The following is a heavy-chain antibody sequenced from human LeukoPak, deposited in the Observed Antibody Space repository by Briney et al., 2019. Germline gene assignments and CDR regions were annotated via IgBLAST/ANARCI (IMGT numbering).Heavy chain of an antibody. CDR1: GFTFSMYW. Sequence: GGSLRLSCEASGFTFSMYWMHWVRQAPGKGLVWISRINTDGSSTRYADSVKGRFTISRDNTKNTLYLQMNSLRAEDTAVYYCARDYSNRFDYWGQGTLVTVSS. V-gene: IGHV3-74*01. D-gene: IGHD4-11*01. J-gene: IGHJ4*02. CDR3: ARDYSNRFDY. CDR2: INTDGSST.